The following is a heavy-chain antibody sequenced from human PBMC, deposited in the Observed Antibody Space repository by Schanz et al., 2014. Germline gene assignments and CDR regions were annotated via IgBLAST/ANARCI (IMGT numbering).Heavy chain of an antibody. CDR2: LSGSGGST. D-gene: IGHD2-2*01. Sequence: EQLVESGGGLVKPGGSLRLSCAVSGFTVSSNHMSWVRQAPGKGLEWVSALSGSGGSTYYADSVKGRFTISRDNSKNTLYLHMNTLRSEDTAVYYCAKDSTHIDIVLVPTAIDYWGQGTLVTVSS. CDR1: GFTVSSNH. J-gene: IGHJ4*02. V-gene: IGHV3-23*04. CDR3: AKDSTHIDIVLVPTAIDY.